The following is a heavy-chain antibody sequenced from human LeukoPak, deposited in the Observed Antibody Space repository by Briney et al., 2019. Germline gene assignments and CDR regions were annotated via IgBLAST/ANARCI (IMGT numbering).Heavy chain of an antibody. V-gene: IGHV3-23*01. D-gene: IGHD2-2*01. J-gene: IGHJ4*02. CDR1: GFTFSSYA. CDR2: ISGSGGST. CDR3: AKCSTFSNLYYFDY. Sequence: GGSLRLSCAASGFTFSSYAMSWVRQAPGKGLEWVSAISGSGGSTYYADSVKGRFTISRDNSKNTLYLQMNSLRAEDTAVHYCAKCSTFSNLYYFDYWGQGTLVTVSS.